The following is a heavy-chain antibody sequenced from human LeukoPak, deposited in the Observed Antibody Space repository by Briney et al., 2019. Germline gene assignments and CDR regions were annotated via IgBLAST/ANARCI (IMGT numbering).Heavy chain of an antibody. D-gene: IGHD1-26*01. CDR1: GFIFSDYW. J-gene: IGHJ6*03. V-gene: IGHV3-7*01. Sequence: GGSLRLSCAASGFIFSDYWMNWVRQPPGKGLEWVGHISRDGSEKNYLDSVKGRFTMSRDNAKNSLYLQMNSLRAEDTAVYYCARDYGSYFLPKYYYMDVWGKGTTVTVSS. CDR3: ARDYGSYFLPKYYYMDV. CDR2: ISRDGSEK.